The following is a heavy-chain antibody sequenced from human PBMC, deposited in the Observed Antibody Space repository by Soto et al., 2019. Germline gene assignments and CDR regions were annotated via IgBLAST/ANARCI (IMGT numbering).Heavy chain of an antibody. CDR2: MTPNSDDT. D-gene: IGHD4-4*01. CDR1: GYTFTNYD. CDR3: ARGLAVTRDAFDI. J-gene: IGHJ3*02. Sequence: QVQLVQSGAEVKKPGASVKVSCKASGYTFTNYDVNWVRQAPGQGLEWVGWMTPNSDDTGYAQKFQGRVTLTRNTSISTAYMELSSLTSEDTAVYCCARGLAVTRDAFDIWGQGTMVTVSS. V-gene: IGHV1-8*01.